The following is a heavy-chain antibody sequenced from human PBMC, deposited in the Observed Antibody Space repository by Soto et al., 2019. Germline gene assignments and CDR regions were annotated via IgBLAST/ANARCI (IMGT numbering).Heavy chain of an antibody. J-gene: IGHJ4*02. CDR1: GGTFSSYA. V-gene: IGHV1-18*01. CDR3: ARDPPPPDY. CDR2: ISAYNGNT. Sequence: ASVKVSCKASGGTFSSYAISWMRQAPGQRLERIGWISAYNGNTNYAQKLQGRVTITTNTSTSTAYMELRSLRSDDTAVYYCARDPPPPDYWGQGTLVTVSS.